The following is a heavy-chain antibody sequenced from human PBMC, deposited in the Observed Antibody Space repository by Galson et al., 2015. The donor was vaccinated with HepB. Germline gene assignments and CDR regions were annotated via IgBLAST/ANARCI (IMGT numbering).Heavy chain of an antibody. J-gene: IGHJ5*02. CDR1: GYALTDYG. CDR3: ARDRPMTASWLDP. Sequence: SVKVSCKASGYALTDYGVSWVRQAPRQGLEWMGWISGYNGKTNYAQKLQGRVTMTADTSTGTAYMELRNLRSDDTAMYYCARDRPMTASWLDPWGQGTLVTVSS. D-gene: IGHD2-21*02. V-gene: IGHV1-18*04. CDR2: ISGYNGKT.